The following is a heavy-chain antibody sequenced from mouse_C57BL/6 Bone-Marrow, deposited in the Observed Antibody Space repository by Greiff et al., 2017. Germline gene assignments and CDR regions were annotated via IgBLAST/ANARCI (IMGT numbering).Heavy chain of an antibody. CDR2: INPYNGGT. J-gene: IGHJ3*01. V-gene: IGHV1-19*01. CDR1: GYTFTDYY. D-gene: IGHD4-1*01. CDR3: ARELGPFAY. Sequence: VQLQQSGPVLVKPGASVKMSCKASGYTFTDYYMNWVKQSHGKSLEWIGVINPYNGGTSYNQKFKGKATLTVDKSSSTAYMELHSLTSEDSAVYYCARELGPFAYWGKGTLVTVSA.